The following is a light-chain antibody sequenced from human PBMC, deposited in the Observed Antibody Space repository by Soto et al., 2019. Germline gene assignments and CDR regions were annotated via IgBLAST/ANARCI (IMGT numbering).Light chain of an antibody. CDR2: GAS. CDR3: HQSYETPHT. CDR1: QTISTY. Sequence: IQMTQSPSSLSASVGDRVTITCRASQTISTYLNWYQKKPGNAPKLLIFGASSLHGGVPSRFSGRGSGTEFTLTISDLQPEDFATYYCHQSYETPHTFGGGTKVDIK. V-gene: IGKV1-39*01. J-gene: IGKJ4*01.